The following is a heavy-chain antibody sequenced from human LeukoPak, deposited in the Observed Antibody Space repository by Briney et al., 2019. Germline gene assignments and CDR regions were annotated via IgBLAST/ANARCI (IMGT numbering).Heavy chain of an antibody. J-gene: IGHJ4*02. CDR3: ARDHYYGSGSYYKAPPYFDY. CDR2: INPNSGGT. V-gene: IGHV1-2*02. D-gene: IGHD3-10*01. CDR1: GYTFTGYY. Sequence: ASVKVSCKASGYTFTGYYMHWVRQAPGQGLEWMGWINPNSGGTNYAQKFQGRATMTRDTSISTAYMELSRLRSDDTAVYYCARDHYYGSGSYYKAPPYFDYWGQGTLVTVSS.